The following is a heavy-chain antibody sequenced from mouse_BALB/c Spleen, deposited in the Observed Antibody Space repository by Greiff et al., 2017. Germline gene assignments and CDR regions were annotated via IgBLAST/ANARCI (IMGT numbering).Heavy chain of an antibody. Sequence: DVMLVESGGGLVKPGGSLKLSCAASGFTFSDYYMYWVRQTPEKRLEWVATISDGGSYTYYPDSVKGRFTISRDNAKNNLYLQMSSLKSEDTAMYYCARGGDGNYEKLDYAMDYWGQGTSVTVSS. J-gene: IGHJ4*01. V-gene: IGHV5-4*02. CDR1: GFTFSDYY. CDR2: ISDGGSYT. D-gene: IGHD2-1*01. CDR3: ARGGDGNYEKLDYAMDY.